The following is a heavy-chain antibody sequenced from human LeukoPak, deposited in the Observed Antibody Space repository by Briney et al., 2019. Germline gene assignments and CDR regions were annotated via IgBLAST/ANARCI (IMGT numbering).Heavy chain of an antibody. V-gene: IGHV1-8*02. CDR1: GYTFTNYD. J-gene: IGHJ3*02. CDR3: ARTTSEGAFDI. D-gene: IGHD4-17*01. CDR2: IKPNSGDR. Sequence: ASVKVSCKASGYTFTNYDINWVRQATGQGLEWMGWIKPNSGDRGYAQRFQGRVTMTRNTSISTAFMELSTLRSEDTAVYYCARTTSEGAFDIWGQGTMVTVSS.